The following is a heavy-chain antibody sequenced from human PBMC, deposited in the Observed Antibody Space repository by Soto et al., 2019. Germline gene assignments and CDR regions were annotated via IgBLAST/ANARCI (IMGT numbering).Heavy chain of an antibody. CDR3: ARAQLLPDDAFDA. Sequence: GGSLRLSCAASGFTFSNFWMHWVRQAPGKGPVWVSRINGDGSSTSHADSVKGRFTISGDNAENTLFLQMSGLRAEDTAVYYCARAQLLPDDAFDAWGRGTVVTVSS. CDR2: INGDGSST. J-gene: IGHJ3*01. D-gene: IGHD2-2*01. CDR1: GFTFSNFW. V-gene: IGHV3-74*01.